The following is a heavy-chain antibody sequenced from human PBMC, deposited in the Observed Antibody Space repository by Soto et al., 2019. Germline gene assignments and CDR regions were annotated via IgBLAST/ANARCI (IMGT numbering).Heavy chain of an antibody. CDR3: ARDPVAGTSFDY. V-gene: IGHV1-18*01. D-gene: IGHD6-19*01. Sequence: QVQLVQSGAEVKKPGASVKVSCKASGYTFTSYGISWVRQAPGQGLEWMGWINAYNGNTNYAQKLQGRVTMTTDTATSTAYMELRSPTSDDTAVFYCARDPVAGTSFDYWGQGTLVTVSS. CDR2: INAYNGNT. J-gene: IGHJ4*02. CDR1: GYTFTSYG.